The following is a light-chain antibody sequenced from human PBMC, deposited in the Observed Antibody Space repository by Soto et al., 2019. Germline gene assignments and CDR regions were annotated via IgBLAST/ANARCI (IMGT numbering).Light chain of an antibody. CDR3: QQRSNWPLYP. V-gene: IGKV3-11*01. Sequence: EIVLTQSPATLSLSPGERATLSCRASQSVSSYLAWYQQKPGQAPRILIYDASNRATGIPARFSGSGSGTDFTLTISSLEPEDFAVYYCQQRSNWPLYPFGHETNVDIK. CDR2: DAS. CDR1: QSVSSY. J-gene: IGKJ3*01.